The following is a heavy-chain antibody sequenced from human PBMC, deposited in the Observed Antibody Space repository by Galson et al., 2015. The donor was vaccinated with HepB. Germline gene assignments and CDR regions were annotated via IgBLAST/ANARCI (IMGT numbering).Heavy chain of an antibody. V-gene: IGHV1-3*01. D-gene: IGHD1-26*01. CDR2: INAGNGNT. J-gene: IGHJ3*02. CDR1: GYTFTSYA. Sequence: SVKVSCKASGYTFTSYAMHWVRQAPGQRLGWMGWINAGNGNTKYSQKFQGRVTITRDTSASTAYMGLSSLRSEDTAVYYCAYRGSLWDRRADAFDIWGQGTMVTVSS. CDR3: AYRGSLWDRRADAFDI.